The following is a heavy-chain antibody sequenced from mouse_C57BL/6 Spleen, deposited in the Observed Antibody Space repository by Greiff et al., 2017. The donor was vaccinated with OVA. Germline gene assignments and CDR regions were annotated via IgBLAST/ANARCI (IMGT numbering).Heavy chain of an antibody. J-gene: IGHJ2*01. Sequence: EVKLMESGEGLVKPGGSLKLSCEASGFTFSSYAMSWVRQTPEKRLEWVAYISSGGDYIYYADHVKGRFTFSRANSRNTLYLQMSRLKSEVTAKYYCTRALITTVVATDYFDYWGQGTTLTVSS. CDR3: TRALITTVVATDYFDY. D-gene: IGHD1-1*01. V-gene: IGHV5-9-1*02. CDR1: GFTFSSYA. CDR2: ISSGGDYI.